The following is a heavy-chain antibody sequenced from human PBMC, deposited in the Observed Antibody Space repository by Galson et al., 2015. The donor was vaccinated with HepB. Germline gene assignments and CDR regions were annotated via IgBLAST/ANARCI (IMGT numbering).Heavy chain of an antibody. Sequence: SLRLSCAASGFTFSSYGMHWVRQAPGKGLEWVAVISYDGSNKYYADSVKGRFTISRDNSKNTLYLQMNSLGAEDTAVYYCAKSSRSGAWGGGGYYFDYWGQGTLVTVSS. D-gene: IGHD2-15*01. CDR3: AKSSRSGAWGGGGYYFDY. V-gene: IGHV3-30*18. CDR2: ISYDGSNK. CDR1: GFTFSSYG. J-gene: IGHJ4*02.